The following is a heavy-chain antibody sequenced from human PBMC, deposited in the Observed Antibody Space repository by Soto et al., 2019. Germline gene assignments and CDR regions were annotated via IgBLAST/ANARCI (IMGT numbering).Heavy chain of an antibody. CDR3: AREEVLYDYIWGSYRYFDY. V-gene: IGHV4-34*01. D-gene: IGHD3-16*02. CDR1: GGSFSGYY. Sequence: QVQLQQWGAGLLKPSETLSLTCAVYGGSFSGYYWSWIRQPPGKGLEWIGEINHSGRTNYNPSLKSRVTISVDTSKNQFSLKLSSVTAADTAVYYRAREEVLYDYIWGSYRYFDYWGQGTLVTVSS. CDR2: INHSGRT. J-gene: IGHJ4*02.